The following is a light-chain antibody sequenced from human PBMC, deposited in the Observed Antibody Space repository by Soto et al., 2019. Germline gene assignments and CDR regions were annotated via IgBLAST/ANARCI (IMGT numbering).Light chain of an antibody. Sequence: QSVLTQPASVSGSPGQSITISCTGTSGDVGGYNAVSWYQQHPGKAPKLMIYDVTNRPSGASNRFSGSKSGNTASLTISGLQAEDEADYYCGSYATGGAYVFGTGTKVTVL. V-gene: IGLV2-14*01. CDR2: DVT. J-gene: IGLJ1*01. CDR1: SGDVGGYNA. CDR3: GSYATGGAYV.